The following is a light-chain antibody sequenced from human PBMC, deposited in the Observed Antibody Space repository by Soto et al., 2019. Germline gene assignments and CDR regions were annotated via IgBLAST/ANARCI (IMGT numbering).Light chain of an antibody. V-gene: IGLV1-40*01. CDR1: SSNIGAGYD. CDR3: QSYDISLL. CDR2: GNS. J-gene: IGLJ2*01. Sequence: QPVLTQPPSVSGAPGQRVTISCTGSSSNIGAGYDVHWYQQLPGTAPKLLIYGNSNRPSGVPDRFSGSKSGTSASLAITGLQAEDDADYSCQSYDISLLFGGGIKLTVL.